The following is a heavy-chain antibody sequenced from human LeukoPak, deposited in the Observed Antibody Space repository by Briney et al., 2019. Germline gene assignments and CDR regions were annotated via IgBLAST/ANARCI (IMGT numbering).Heavy chain of an antibody. J-gene: IGHJ4*02. V-gene: IGHV3-7*01. CDR3: ARTGDGGSSYRWLDI. CDR2: IKHDGSET. CDR1: GFTFSTSY. Sequence: GGSLRHSCAASGFTFSTSYMKWVRQAPGKGLEWVANIKHDGSETYYVDSVKGRFIISRDNAKNSLFLQMNSLRAEDTGLYYCARTGDGGSSYRWLDIWGQGTLVTVSS. D-gene: IGHD3-10*01.